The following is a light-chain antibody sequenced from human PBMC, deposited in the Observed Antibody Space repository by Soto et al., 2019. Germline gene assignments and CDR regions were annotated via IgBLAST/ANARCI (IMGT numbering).Light chain of an antibody. J-gene: IGKJ1*01. CDR1: QSISSY. CDR3: LQTYTTLTWT. Sequence: DIQMTQSPSSLAASLGDRVTITCRASQSISSYLNWYQQKPGKAPKLLIYAASSLQSGVPSRFSGSGSGTDFTLTINSLQHEDFANYYCLQTYTTLTWTFGQGTKVDIK. CDR2: AAS. V-gene: IGKV1-39*01.